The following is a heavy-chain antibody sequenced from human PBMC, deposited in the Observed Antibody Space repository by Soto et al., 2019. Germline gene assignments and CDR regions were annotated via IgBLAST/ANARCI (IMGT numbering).Heavy chain of an antibody. CDR1: GFSLSTSGVG. J-gene: IGHJ4*02. Sequence: SGPTLVNPTQTLTLTCTFSGFSLSTSGVGVGWIRQPPGKALEWLTLIYWDDDKRYSPSLQSRLTITKDTSKNQVVLTMTNMDPVDTATYYCAHRLTRYSGNCGLFYYWGQGTLVPVSS. CDR3: AHRLTRYSGNCGLFYY. V-gene: IGHV2-5*02. D-gene: IGHD3-9*01. CDR2: IYWDDDK.